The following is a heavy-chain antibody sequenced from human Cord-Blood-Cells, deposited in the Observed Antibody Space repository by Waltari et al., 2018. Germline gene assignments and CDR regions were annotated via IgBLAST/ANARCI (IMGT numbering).Heavy chain of an antibody. CDR3: ARDRGYCSSTSCYTWYFDL. V-gene: IGHV4-4*02. CDR2: IYHSGST. J-gene: IGHJ2*01. D-gene: IGHD2-2*02. Sequence: QVQLQESGPGLVKPSGTLSLTFAVSGGSISSSNRWSCVRQPPGTGLEWIGEIYHSGSTNYNPSLKSRVTISVDKSKNQFSLKLSSVTAADTAVYYCARDRGYCSSTSCYTWYFDLWGRGTLVTVSS. CDR1: GGSISSSNR.